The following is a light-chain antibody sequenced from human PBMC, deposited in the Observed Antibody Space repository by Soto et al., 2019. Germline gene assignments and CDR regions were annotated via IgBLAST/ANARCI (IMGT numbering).Light chain of an antibody. J-gene: IGKJ1*01. CDR2: GAS. CDR3: QQYDSSSWT. V-gene: IGKV3-20*01. Sequence: EIVLTQSPGTLSLSPGERATLSCRASQSVSSSFLAWYQQKPGQAPRLLIYGASSSATGIPDRFSGSGSGTDFTLTISRLEPEDFAVYYCQQYDSSSWTFGQGTKVEIK. CDR1: QSVSSSF.